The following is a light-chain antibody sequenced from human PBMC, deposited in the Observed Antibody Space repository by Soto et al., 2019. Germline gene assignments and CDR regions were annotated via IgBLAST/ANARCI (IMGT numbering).Light chain of an antibody. V-gene: IGLV2-14*01. CDR1: SSDVGVFNY. CDR3: GSYTTSSNYV. CDR2: EVS. Sequence: QSVLTQPASVSGSPGQSITISCTGSSSDVGVFNYVSWYQHHPGKAPKLMIYEVSNRPSGVSNRFSGSKTGNTASLTISGLQAEDEADYYCGSYTTSSNYVFGTGTKVTVL. J-gene: IGLJ1*01.